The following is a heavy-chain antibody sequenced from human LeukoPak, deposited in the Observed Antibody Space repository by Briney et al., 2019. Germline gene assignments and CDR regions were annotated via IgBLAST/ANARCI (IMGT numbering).Heavy chain of an antibody. D-gene: IGHD3-22*01. J-gene: IGHJ6*03. V-gene: IGHV4-30-4*08. CDR1: GGSISSGDYY. CDR3: ASYASSGYYYYYMDV. CDR2: IYYSGST. Sequence: SETLSLTCTVSGGSISSGDYYWSWIRQPPGKGLEWIGYIYYSGSTYYNPSLKSRVTISVDTSKNQLSLKLSSVTAADTAVYYCASYASSGYYYYYMDVWGKGTTVTVSS.